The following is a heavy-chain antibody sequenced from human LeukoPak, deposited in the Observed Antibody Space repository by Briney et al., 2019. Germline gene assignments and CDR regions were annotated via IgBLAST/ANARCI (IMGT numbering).Heavy chain of an antibody. CDR3: ARGVGWDYDFWSGYPYYFDY. D-gene: IGHD3-3*01. CDR2: ISAYNGNT. Sequence: ASVKVSCKASGYTFTGYYMHWVRQAPGQGLEWMGWISAYNGNTNYAQKLQGRVTMTTDTSTSTAYMELRSLRSDDTAVYYCARGVGWDYDFWSGYPYYFDYWGQGTLVTVSS. J-gene: IGHJ4*02. CDR1: GYTFTGYY. V-gene: IGHV1-18*04.